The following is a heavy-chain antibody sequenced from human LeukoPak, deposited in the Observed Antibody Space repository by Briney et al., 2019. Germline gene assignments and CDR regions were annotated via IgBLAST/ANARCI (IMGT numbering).Heavy chain of an antibody. V-gene: IGHV4-34*01. Sequence: PSETLSLTCAVYGGSFSGYYWSWTRQPPGKGLEWIGEINHSGSTNYNPSLKSRVTISVDTSKNQFSLKLSSVTAADTAVYYCARLAAYSSPWFDPWGQGTLVTVSS. CDR1: GGSFSGYY. CDR3: ARLAAYSSPWFDP. J-gene: IGHJ5*02. CDR2: INHSGST. D-gene: IGHD6-13*01.